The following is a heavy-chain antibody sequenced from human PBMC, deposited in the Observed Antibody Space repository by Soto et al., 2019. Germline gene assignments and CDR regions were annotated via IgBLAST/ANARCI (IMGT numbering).Heavy chain of an antibody. CDR1: GFTFSSYA. CDR2: ISGSGGST. Sequence: PGGSLRLSCAASGFTFSSYAMSWVRHAPGKGLEWVSAISGSGGSTYYADSVKGRFTISRDNSKNTLYLQMNSLRAEDTAVYYCAKDYGIAVAGGFDYWGQGTLVTVSS. CDR3: AKDYGIAVAGGFDY. V-gene: IGHV3-23*01. D-gene: IGHD6-19*01. J-gene: IGHJ4*02.